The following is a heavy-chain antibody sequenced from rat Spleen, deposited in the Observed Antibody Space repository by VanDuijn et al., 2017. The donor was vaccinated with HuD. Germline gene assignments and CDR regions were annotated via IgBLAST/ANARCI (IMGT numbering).Heavy chain of an antibody. CDR2: VWGDGST. V-gene: IGHV2-1*01. CDR1: GLSLTSNT. CDR3: ATQGTTGIPFDY. Sequence: QVQLKESGPGLVQPSQTLSLTCTVSGLSLTSNTVHWVRQPPGKGLEWMGGVWGDGSTAYNSALKSRLSITRDTSKSQVFLKMNSLQTEDTATYYCATQGTTGIPFDYWGQGVMVTVSS. J-gene: IGHJ2*01. D-gene: IGHD1-9*01.